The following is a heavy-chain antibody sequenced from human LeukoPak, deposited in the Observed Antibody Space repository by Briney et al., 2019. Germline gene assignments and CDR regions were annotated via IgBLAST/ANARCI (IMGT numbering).Heavy chain of an antibody. CDR1: GFTFSDYY. CDR3: ARGDSSARYYFDY. Sequence: GGSLRLSCAASGFTFSDYYMSWIRQAPGKGLEWVSYISSSGSNIYYADSVKGRFTISRDNAKNSLYLQMNSLRAEDTAVYYCARGDSSARYYFDYWGQGTLVTVSS. CDR2: ISSSGSNI. V-gene: IGHV3-11*01. D-gene: IGHD3-22*01. J-gene: IGHJ4*02.